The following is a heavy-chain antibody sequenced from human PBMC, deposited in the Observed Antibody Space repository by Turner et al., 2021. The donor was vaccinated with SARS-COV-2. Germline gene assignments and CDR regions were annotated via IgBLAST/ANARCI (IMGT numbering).Heavy chain of an antibody. Sequence: EVQLVESEGGWIQPGGPLRLSCAASVVTVSSNYMSWVRQAPGKGLEWFSVIYCGVSTFYSDSVKGRFTISRDNSKNTLYLQMNSLRAEDTAVYYCARGGHYYYGLDVWGQGTTVTVSS. CDR1: VVTVSSNY. V-gene: IGHV3-53*01. D-gene: IGHD3-10*01. CDR2: IYCGVST. CDR3: ARGGHYYYGLDV. J-gene: IGHJ6*02.